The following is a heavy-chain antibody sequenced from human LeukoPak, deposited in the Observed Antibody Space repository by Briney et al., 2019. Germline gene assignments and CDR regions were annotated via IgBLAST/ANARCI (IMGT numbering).Heavy chain of an antibody. CDR2: LHHSGYT. V-gene: IGHV4-59*08. Sequence: SETLSLTCTVSARSITTHYWSWIRQPPGKGPEWIGYLHHSGYTNYNPSLKSRVTMSLDTSENQLSLKLSSVTAADTAMYYCARVPLHYGGNWYYYYYYGMDVWGQGTTVTVSS. J-gene: IGHJ6*02. CDR1: ARSITTHY. D-gene: IGHD4-23*01. CDR3: ARVPLHYGGNWYYYYYYGMDV.